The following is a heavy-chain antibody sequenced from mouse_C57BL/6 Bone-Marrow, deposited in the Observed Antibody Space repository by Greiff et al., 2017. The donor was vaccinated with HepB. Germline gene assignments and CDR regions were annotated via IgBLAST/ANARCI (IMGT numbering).Heavy chain of an antibody. V-gene: IGHV7-3*01. Sequence: EVQLVESGGGLVQPGGSLSLSCAASGFTFTDYYMSWVRQPPGKALEWLGFIRNKANGYTTEYSASVKGRFTISRDNSQSILYLQMNALRAEDSATYYCATYGNYGGWYFDVWGTGTTVTVSS. CDR3: ATYGNYGGWYFDV. J-gene: IGHJ1*03. CDR2: IRNKANGYTT. CDR1: GFTFTDYY. D-gene: IGHD2-1*01.